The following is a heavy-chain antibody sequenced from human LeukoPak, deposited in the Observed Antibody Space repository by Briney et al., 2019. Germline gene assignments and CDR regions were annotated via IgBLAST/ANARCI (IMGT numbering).Heavy chain of an antibody. V-gene: IGHV1-2*06. CDR2: INPNSGGT. J-gene: IGHJ6*02. CDR1: GYTLTELS. CDR3: AGPTVPVVGYYYGMDV. D-gene: IGHD4-11*01. Sequence: GASVKVSCKVSGYTLTELSMHWVRQAPGKGLEWMGRINPNSGGTNYAQKFQGRVTMTRDTSISTAYMELSRLRSDDTAVYYCAGPTVPVVGYYYGMDVWGQGTTVTVSS.